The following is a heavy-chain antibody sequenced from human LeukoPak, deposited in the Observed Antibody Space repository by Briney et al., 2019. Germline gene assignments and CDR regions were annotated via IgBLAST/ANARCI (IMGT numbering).Heavy chain of an antibody. D-gene: IGHD5-24*01. CDR2: INPSGGST. CDR1: GYTFTSYY. V-gene: IGHV1-46*01. J-gene: IGHJ3*02. CDR3: ARLSVLDGAFDI. Sequence: ASVKVSCKASGYTFTSYYMLWVRQAPGQGLEWMGIINPSGGSTSYAQKFQGRVTMTRDTSTSTVYMELSSLRSEDTAVYYCARLSVLDGAFDIWGQGTMVTVSS.